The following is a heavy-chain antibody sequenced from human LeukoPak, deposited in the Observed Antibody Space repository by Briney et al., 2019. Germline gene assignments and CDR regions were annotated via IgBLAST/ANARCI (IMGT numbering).Heavy chain of an antibody. CDR1: GYTFTELS. CDR2: FDPEDGET. D-gene: IGHD6-19*01. V-gene: IGHV1-24*01. J-gene: IGHJ6*04. CDR3: ATNIAVADPYYYYGMDV. Sequence: GASVKVSCKVSGYTFTELSMHWVRQAPGKGLEWMGGFDPEDGETIYAQKFQGRVTMTEDTSTDTAYMELSSLRSEDTAVYYCATNIAVADPYYYYGMDVWGKGTTVTVSS.